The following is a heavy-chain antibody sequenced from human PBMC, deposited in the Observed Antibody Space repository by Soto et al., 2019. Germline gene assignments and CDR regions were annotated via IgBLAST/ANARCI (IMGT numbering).Heavy chain of an antibody. J-gene: IGHJ6*02. CDR1: GFTFSSYS. V-gene: IGHV3-21*01. CDR3: AKYYYDSSGYGMDV. CDR2: ISSSSSYI. Sequence: EVQLVESGGGLVKPGGSLRLSCAASGFTFSSYSMNWVRQAPGKGLEWVSSISSSSSYIYYADSVKGRFTISRDNAKNSMYLQMNSLRGDYTSVYYCAKYYYDSSGYGMDVWGQGTTVTVSS. D-gene: IGHD3-22*01.